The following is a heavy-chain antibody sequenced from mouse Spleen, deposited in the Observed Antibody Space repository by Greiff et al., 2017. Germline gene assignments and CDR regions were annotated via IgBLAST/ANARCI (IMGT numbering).Heavy chain of an antibody. CDR1: GFTFSSYA. J-gene: IGHJ4*01. CDR3: ARQPPPYDYGAMDY. CDR2: INSNGGST. V-gene: IGHV5-6-2*01. Sequence: EVKLQESGGGLVKPGGSLKLSCAASGFTFSSYAMSWVRQTPEKRLEWVAAINSNGGSTYYPDTVKDRFTISRDNAKNTLYLQMSSLRSEDTALYYCARQPPPYDYGAMDYWGQGTSVTVSS.